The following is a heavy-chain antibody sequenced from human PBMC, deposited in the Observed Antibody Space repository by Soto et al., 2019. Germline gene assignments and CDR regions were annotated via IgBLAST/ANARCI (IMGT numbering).Heavy chain of an antibody. D-gene: IGHD1-26*01. CDR3: ARDGVGATAYFGYFDY. Sequence: GGSLRLSCAASGFTFSSYAMSWVRQAPGKGLEWVSAISGSGGSTYYADSVKGRFTISRDNSKNTLYLQMDSLRGEDTAVYYCARDGVGATAYFGYFDYWGQGALVTVSS. J-gene: IGHJ4*02. V-gene: IGHV3-23*01. CDR1: GFTFSSYA. CDR2: ISGSGGST.